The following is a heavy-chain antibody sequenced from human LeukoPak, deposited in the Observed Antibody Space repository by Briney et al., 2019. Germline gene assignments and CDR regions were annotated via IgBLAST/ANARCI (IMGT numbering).Heavy chain of an antibody. CDR2: INQVGSQT. CDR1: GFTFSSYW. Sequence: PGGSLRLSCAASGFTFSSYWMSWVRQTPGEGLEYLANINQVGSQTYYMDSVKGRSTISRDNAKNSLYLQMNSLRAEDTAVYYCATNSGKRFDYWGQGTLVTVSS. D-gene: IGHD1-1*01. V-gene: IGHV3-7*01. CDR3: ATNSGKRFDY. J-gene: IGHJ4*02.